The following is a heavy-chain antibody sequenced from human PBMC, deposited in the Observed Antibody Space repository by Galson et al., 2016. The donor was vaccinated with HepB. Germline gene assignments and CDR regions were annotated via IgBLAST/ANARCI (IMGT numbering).Heavy chain of an antibody. D-gene: IGHD5-18*01. V-gene: IGHV3-48*03. Sequence: SLRLSCAASGFTFSSYEMNWVRQAPGKGLEWVSYISSSGSTIYYADSVKGRFTISRDNAKNSLYLQMNSLRAEDTAVYHCAREYSYGYYYFYGVDVWGQGTTVTVSS. CDR2: ISSSGSTI. J-gene: IGHJ6*02. CDR1: GFTFSSYE. CDR3: AREYSYGYYYFYGVDV.